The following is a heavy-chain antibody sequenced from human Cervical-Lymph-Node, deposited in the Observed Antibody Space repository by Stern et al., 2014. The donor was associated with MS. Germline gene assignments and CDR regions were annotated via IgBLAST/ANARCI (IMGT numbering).Heavy chain of an antibody. V-gene: IGHV1-2*06. D-gene: IGHD1-7*01. Sequence: QVQLVQSGAEVKKPGASVKVSCKASGYTFTGYYMHWVRQAPGQGLEWMGRINPNSGGTNYAQKFQGRFTMTSDTSISTAYMELSSLRSDDTAVYYCARGQLRAGLDFDYWGQGALVTVFS. J-gene: IGHJ4*02. CDR1: GYTFTGYY. CDR2: INPNSGGT. CDR3: ARGQLRAGLDFDY.